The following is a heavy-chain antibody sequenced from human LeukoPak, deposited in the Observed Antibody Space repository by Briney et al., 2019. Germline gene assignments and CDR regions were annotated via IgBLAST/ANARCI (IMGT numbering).Heavy chain of an antibody. CDR2: INHSGST. CDR3: SRDATGDH. J-gene: IGHJ4*02. Sequence: SETLSLTCAVYGGSFSGYYWSWIRQPPGKGLEWIGEINHSGSTNYNPSLKSRVTISVDTSKNQFSLKLSSVTAEDTAVYYCSRDATGDHWGQGTLVSVSS. V-gene: IGHV4-34*01. CDR1: GGSFSGYY.